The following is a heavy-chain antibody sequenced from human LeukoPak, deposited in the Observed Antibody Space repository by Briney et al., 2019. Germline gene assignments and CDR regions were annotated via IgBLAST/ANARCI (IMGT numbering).Heavy chain of an antibody. CDR3: ARVQFSSTWFIDY. CDR2: INGDGSST. V-gene: IGHV3-74*01. J-gene: IGHJ4*02. Sequence: GGSPRLSCAASGFTFSRYWMQWVRQAPGKGLVWVSRINGDGSSTTYADSVKGRFTISRDNAKNTLFLQMNSLRAEDTAVYYCARVQFSSTWFIDYWGQGALVTVSS. CDR1: GFTFSRYW. D-gene: IGHD6-13*01.